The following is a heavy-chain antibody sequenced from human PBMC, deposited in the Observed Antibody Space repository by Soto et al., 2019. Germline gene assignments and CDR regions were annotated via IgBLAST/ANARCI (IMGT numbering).Heavy chain of an antibody. Sequence: SETLSLTCPVSGGSISSSSYYWGWIRQPPGKGLEWIGSIYGSGRTSYNPSLKSRITMSVDTSKTQFSLNLTSVTAADTAVYYCARGSRDCSGGSCYSWDSWGQGALVTVSS. CDR2: IYGSGRT. J-gene: IGHJ5*01. CDR1: GGSISSSSYY. CDR3: ARGSRDCSGGSCYSWDS. D-gene: IGHD2-15*01. V-gene: IGHV4-39*07.